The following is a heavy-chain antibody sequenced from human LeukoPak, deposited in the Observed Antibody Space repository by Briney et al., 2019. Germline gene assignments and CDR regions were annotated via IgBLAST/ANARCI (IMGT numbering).Heavy chain of an antibody. Sequence: VASVKVSCKASGGTFSSYTISWVRQAPGQGLEWMGRIIPILGIAIYAQKFQGRVTITADKSTSTAYMELSSLRSEDTAVYYCARDVAEDAFDIWGQGTMVTVSS. CDR1: GGTFSSYT. CDR2: IIPILGIA. V-gene: IGHV1-69*04. D-gene: IGHD1-14*01. CDR3: ARDVAEDAFDI. J-gene: IGHJ3*02.